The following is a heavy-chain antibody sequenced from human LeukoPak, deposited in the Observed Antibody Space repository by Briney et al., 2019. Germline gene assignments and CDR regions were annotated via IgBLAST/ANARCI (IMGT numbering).Heavy chain of an antibody. CDR2: ISGSGGST. CDR1: GFTFSSYW. D-gene: IGHD6-13*01. Sequence: GGSLRLSCAASGFTFSSYWMHWVRQAPGKGLEWVSAISGSGGSTYYADSVKGRFTISRDNSKNTLYLQMNSLRAEDTAVYYCAKERKRSSSWYDYWGQGTLVTVSS. J-gene: IGHJ4*02. V-gene: IGHV3-23*01. CDR3: AKERKRSSSWYDY.